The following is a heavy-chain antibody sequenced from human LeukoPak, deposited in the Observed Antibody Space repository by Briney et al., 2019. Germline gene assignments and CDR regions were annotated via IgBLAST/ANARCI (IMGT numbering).Heavy chain of an antibody. CDR2: FNPTSDYT. D-gene: IGHD2-2*01. CDR3: ARGQGVYCSTANCYPWFDP. J-gene: IGHJ5*02. CDR1: GYTFTNYY. Sequence: ASVKVSCKSSGYTFTNYYIRWVRQAPGQGLEWMGIFNPTSDYTSNAQKFQGRVTMTRDTSTSTVYMELHSLRSDDTAVYYCARGQGVYCSTANCYPWFDPWGQGTLVTVSS. V-gene: IGHV1-46*01.